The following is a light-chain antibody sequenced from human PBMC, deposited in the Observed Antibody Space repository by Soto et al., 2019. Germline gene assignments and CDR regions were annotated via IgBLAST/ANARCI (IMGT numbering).Light chain of an antibody. J-gene: IGKJ1*01. CDR3: QQGYSSPWT. V-gene: IGKV1-39*01. CDR2: AAS. Sequence: DIQMTQSPSSLSASVGDRVTITCRARQSIRKCLNWYQHKPGKAPMLLIYAASSLQNGAPSRFSCSGSGTDFTLTISSLQPDDFATYYCQQGYSSPWTFGQGTKVDSK. CDR1: QSIRKC.